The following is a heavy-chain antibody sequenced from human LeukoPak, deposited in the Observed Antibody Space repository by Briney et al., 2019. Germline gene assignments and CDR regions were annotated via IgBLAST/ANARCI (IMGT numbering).Heavy chain of an antibody. CDR1: GFTFSSYG. CDR2: IWYDGSNK. J-gene: IGHJ4*02. Sequence: GGSLRLSCAASGFTFSSYGMHWVRQAPGKGLEWVAVIWYDGSNKYYADSVKGRFTISRDNSKNTLYLQMNSLRAEDTAVYYRAKDLRGYSYGYDYWGQGTLVTVSS. D-gene: IGHD5-18*01. CDR3: AKDLRGYSYGYDY. V-gene: IGHV3-33*06.